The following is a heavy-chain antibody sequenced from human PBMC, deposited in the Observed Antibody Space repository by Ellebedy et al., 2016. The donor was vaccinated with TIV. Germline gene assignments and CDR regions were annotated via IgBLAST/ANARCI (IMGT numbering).Heavy chain of an antibody. CDR3: ARDPYYYGSGSYYYYYGMDV. CDR1: GFTFSSYW. J-gene: IGHJ6*02. V-gene: IGHV3-7*01. Sequence: GESLKISCAASGFTFSSYWMSWVRQAPGKGLEWVANIKQDGSEKYYVDSVKGRFTISRDNAKNSLYLQMNSLRAEDTAVYYCARDPYYYGSGSYYYYYGMDVWGQGTTVTVSS. D-gene: IGHD3-10*01. CDR2: IKQDGSEK.